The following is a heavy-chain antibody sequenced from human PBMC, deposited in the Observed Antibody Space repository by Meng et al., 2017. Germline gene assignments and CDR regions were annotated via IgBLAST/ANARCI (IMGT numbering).Heavy chain of an antibody. J-gene: IGHJ4*02. CDR2: IYSGGST. V-gene: IGHV3-53*02. CDR3: ARGGSYYSY. Sequence: EVQLVETGGGLIQPGGSLSLSCAASGFTVSSNYMGSVRQAPGKGLEGVSVIYSGGSTCYADSVKGRFTISRDNSKNTLYLQMNSLRAEDTAVYYCARGGSYYSYWGQGTLVTVSS. CDR1: GFTVSSNY. D-gene: IGHD1-26*01.